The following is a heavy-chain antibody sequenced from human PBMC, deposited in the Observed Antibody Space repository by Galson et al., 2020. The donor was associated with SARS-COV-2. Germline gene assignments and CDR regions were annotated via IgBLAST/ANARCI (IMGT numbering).Heavy chain of an antibody. CDR1: GGSISSGDYY. CDR2: IYYRGSI. J-gene: IGHJ5*02. Sequence: SQTLSLTCTVSGGSISSGDYYWSWIRQPPGKGLEWIGYIYYRGSISYNPSLRSRVTISLDTSKNQFSLKLTSVTAADTAVYYCARDSSGYSWFDPWGQGTLVTVSS. CDR3: ARDSSGYSWFDP. D-gene: IGHD3-22*01. V-gene: IGHV4-30-4*01.